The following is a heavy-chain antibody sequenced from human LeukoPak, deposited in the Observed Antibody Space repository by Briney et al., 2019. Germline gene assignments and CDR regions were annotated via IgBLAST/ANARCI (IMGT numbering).Heavy chain of an antibody. Sequence: GGSLRLSCSASGFTFSSYAMHWVRQAPGKGLECVSAISRNGGSTYYAASVKGRFTISRDNSENTLYLQMSSLRTEDTAVYYCVKDRWDFHCSSGSCYFDYWGQGTLVTVSS. V-gene: IGHV3-64D*09. J-gene: IGHJ4*02. CDR3: VKDRWDFHCSSGSCYFDY. CDR2: ISRNGGST. D-gene: IGHD2-15*01. CDR1: GFTFSSYA.